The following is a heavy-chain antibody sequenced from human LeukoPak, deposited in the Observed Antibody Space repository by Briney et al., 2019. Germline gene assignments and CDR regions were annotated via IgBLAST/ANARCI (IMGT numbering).Heavy chain of an antibody. D-gene: IGHD1-7*01. CDR2: IYYSGST. Sequence: PSETLSLTCTVSGGSISSSSYYWGWIRQPPGTGLEWIGSIYYSGSTYYNPSLKSRVTISVDTSKNQFSLKLSSVTAADTAVYYCARLSLELGLGYWGQGTLVTVSS. CDR1: GGSISSSSYY. V-gene: IGHV4-39*01. CDR3: ARLSLELGLGY. J-gene: IGHJ4*02.